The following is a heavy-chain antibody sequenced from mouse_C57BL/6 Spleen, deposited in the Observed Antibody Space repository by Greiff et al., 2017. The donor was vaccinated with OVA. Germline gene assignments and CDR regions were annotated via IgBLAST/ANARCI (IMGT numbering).Heavy chain of an antibody. Sequence: EVNLVESGGGLVQPGESLKLSCESNEYEFPSHDMSWVRKTPEKRLELVAAINSDGGSTYYPDTMERRFIISRDNTKKTLYLQMSSLRSEDTALYYCARTITTVVAPRFAYWGQGTLVTVSA. V-gene: IGHV5-2*01. CDR2: INSDGGST. CDR3: ARTITTVVAPRFAY. J-gene: IGHJ3*01. CDR1: EYEFPSHD. D-gene: IGHD1-1*01.